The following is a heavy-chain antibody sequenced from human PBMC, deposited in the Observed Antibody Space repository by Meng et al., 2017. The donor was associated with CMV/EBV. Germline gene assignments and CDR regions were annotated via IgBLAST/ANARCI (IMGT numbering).Heavy chain of an antibody. D-gene: IGHD3-22*01. CDR3: TATHHSDSRGKY. Sequence: VQLGESGAASVKPGGSLRLSCAASGFRFSPTWMSWIRQAPGKGLEWVGRIKSKYAGGTSEYAAPVTGRFSISRDDSINTLYLQMNSLKTEDTAVYYCTATHHSDSRGKYWGQGTLVTV. J-gene: IGHJ4*02. CDR1: GFRFSPTW. V-gene: IGHV3-15*02. CDR2: IKSKYAGGTS.